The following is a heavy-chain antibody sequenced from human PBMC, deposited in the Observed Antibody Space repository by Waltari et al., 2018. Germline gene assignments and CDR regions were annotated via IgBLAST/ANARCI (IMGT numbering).Heavy chain of an antibody. CDR2: IDPNNGGT. CDR3: ARSDDFWSGYPYYFDY. CDR1: GYTFSGHY. V-gene: IGHV1-2*02. D-gene: IGHD3-3*01. Sequence: QVQLVQSGAEVKKPGASVKVSCKASGYTFSGHYIHWVRQAPGHGLEWMGWIDPNNGGTTFAQNFQGRVTMARDTSISTAYMELSRLKSDDTAVYYCARSDDFWSGYPYYFDYWGQGALVTVSS. J-gene: IGHJ4*02.